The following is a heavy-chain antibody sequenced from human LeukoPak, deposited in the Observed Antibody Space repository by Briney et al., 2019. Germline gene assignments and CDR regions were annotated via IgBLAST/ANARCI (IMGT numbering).Heavy chain of an antibody. J-gene: IGHJ4*02. CDR1: GFTFSSYG. Sequence: GGSLRLSCAASGFTFSSYGMHWVRQAPGKGLEWVAVISYDGSNKYYADSVKGRFTISRDNSKNTLYLQMNSLRAEDTAVYYCAKGYATVTTDYWGQGTLVTVSS. D-gene: IGHD4-17*01. V-gene: IGHV3-30*18. CDR3: AKGYATVTTDY. CDR2: ISYDGSNK.